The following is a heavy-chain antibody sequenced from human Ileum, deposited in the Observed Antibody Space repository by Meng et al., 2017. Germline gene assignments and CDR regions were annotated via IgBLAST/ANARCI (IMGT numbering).Heavy chain of an antibody. J-gene: IGHJ4*02. CDR1: GYTFTGYY. CDR2: INPNSGGT. CDR3: ARAGSSTSPPRDY. D-gene: IGHD3-10*01. V-gene: IGHV1-2*02. Sequence: QVQLGQSGAEMKKPGASVKVSCKASGYTFTGYYIHWVRQAPGQGLEWMGWINPNSGGTNYAQKFQGRFTMTGDTSISTAYMELSRLRSDDTAVYYCARAGSSTSPPRDYWGQGTLVTVSS.